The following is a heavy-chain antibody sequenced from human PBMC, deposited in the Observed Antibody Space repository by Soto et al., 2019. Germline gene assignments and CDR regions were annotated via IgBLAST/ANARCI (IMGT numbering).Heavy chain of an antibody. CDR1: GGSISSYY. CDR3: ARASKKHYDFCSGERTDAFDI. CDR2: IYYSGST. V-gene: IGHV4-59*01. J-gene: IGHJ3*02. D-gene: IGHD3-3*01. Sequence: QVQLQESGPGLVKPSETLSLTCTVSGGSISSYYWSWIRQPPGKGLEWIGYIYYSGSTNYNPSLKSRVTISVDTSKNQFSLKLSSVTAADTAVYYCARASKKHYDFCSGERTDAFDIWGQGTMVTVSS.